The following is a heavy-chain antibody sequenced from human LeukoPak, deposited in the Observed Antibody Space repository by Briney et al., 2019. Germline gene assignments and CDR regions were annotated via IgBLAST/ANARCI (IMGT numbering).Heavy chain of an antibody. Sequence: PGGSLRLSCTGSGFNFGDYFMNWVRQAPGKGLEWVGFIRSKAHGGTTEYAASVKGRFTISRDDSQSIAYLQMNRLKIEDTGIYFCCRDSVRSCSGGRCYLLCSWGQGTLVAVSS. CDR3: CRDSVRSCSGGRCYLLCS. D-gene: IGHD2-15*01. CDR2: IRSKAHGGTT. V-gene: IGHV3-49*04. J-gene: IGHJ5*02. CDR1: GFNFGDYF.